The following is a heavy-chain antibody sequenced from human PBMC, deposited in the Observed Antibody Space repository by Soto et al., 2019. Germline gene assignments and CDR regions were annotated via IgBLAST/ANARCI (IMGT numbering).Heavy chain of an antibody. J-gene: IGHJ4*02. CDR2: IIPMFDTP. V-gene: IGHV1-69*01. D-gene: IGHD1-20*01. Sequence: QVQLVQSGAEVKKPGSSMKVSCKTSGGTFSNYYISWVRQVPGQGLEWMGDIIPMFDTPKYAQKFQGRVTITADESTSAAYMELSSLRAEDTAVYYCARGYSTGYFDYWGQGTLITVSS. CDR3: ARGYSTGYFDY. CDR1: GGTFSNYY.